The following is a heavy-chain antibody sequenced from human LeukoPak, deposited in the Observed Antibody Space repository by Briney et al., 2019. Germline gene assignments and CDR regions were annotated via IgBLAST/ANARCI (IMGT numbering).Heavy chain of an antibody. CDR3: ATTLPGIAAAGQGY. CDR2: IYYSGIT. D-gene: IGHD6-13*01. J-gene: IGHJ4*02. CDR1: GGSISSGGYY. V-gene: IGHV4-31*03. Sequence: PSESLSLTCTVSGGSISSGGYYWSWIRQHPGTGLEWIGYIYYSGITYYNPSLKSRVTISVDTSKNQFSLKLSSVTAADTAVYYFATTLPGIAAAGQGYWGQGTLVTVSS.